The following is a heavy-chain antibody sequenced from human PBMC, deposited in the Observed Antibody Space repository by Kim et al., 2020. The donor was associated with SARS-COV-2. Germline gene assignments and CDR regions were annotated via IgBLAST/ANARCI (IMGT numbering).Heavy chain of an antibody. V-gene: IGHV3-74*01. J-gene: IGHJ4*02. CDR2: INSDGSDT. D-gene: IGHD7-27*01. CDR1: GFTFSSHW. CDR3: ARNNWGIDY. Sequence: GGSLRLSCAASGFTFSSHWMHWVRHTPGKGLVWVSRINSDGSDTSYADSVTGRFTISRDNARNTLFLQMNSLTAADTAVYYCARNNWGIDYWGQGTRVT.